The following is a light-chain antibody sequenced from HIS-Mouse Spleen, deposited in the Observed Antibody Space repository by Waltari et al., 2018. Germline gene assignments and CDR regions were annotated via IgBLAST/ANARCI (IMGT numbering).Light chain of an antibody. J-gene: IGLJ2*01. Sequence: QSVLTQPPSASGTPGQRVTISCSGSSSNIGSNYVYWYQQLPGTAPKLLTYRNNQRPSGVPDRFSGSTSGTSASLAISGLRSEDEADYYCAAWDDSLSGVVFGGGTKLTVL. CDR2: RNN. CDR1: SSNIGSNY. V-gene: IGLV1-47*01. CDR3: AAWDDSLSGVV.